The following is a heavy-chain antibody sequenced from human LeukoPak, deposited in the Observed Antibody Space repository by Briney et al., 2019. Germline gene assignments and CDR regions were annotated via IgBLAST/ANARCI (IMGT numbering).Heavy chain of an antibody. Sequence: ASVKVSCKASGYTFTSYAMHWVRRAPGQRLEWMGWINAGNGNTKYSQKFQGRVTITRDTSASTAYMELSSLGSEDTAVYYCARYYDSSGYFDYWGQGTLVTISS. CDR2: INAGNGNT. J-gene: IGHJ4*02. V-gene: IGHV1-3*01. CDR1: GYTFTSYA. D-gene: IGHD3-22*01. CDR3: ARYYDSSGYFDY.